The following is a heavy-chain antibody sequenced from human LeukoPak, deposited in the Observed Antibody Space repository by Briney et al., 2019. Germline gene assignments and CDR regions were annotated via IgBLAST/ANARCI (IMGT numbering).Heavy chain of an antibody. CDR1: GFTFSSYS. V-gene: IGHV3-21*01. J-gene: IGHJ4*02. CDR3: ARAGYSGYDWGGRWGHYFDY. CDR2: ISSSSSYI. Sequence: PGGSLRLSCAASGFTFSSYSMNWVRQAPGKGLEWVSSISSSSSYIYYADSVKGRFTISRDNAKNSLYLQMNSLRAEDTAVYYCARAGYSGYDWGGRWGHYFDYWGQGTLVTVSS. D-gene: IGHD5-12*01.